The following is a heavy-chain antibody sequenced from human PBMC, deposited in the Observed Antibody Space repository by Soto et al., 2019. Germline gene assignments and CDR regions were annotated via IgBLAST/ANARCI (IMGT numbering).Heavy chain of an antibody. CDR3: ARVHSPYDSSGYYFGAEYFQH. CDR2: INPSGGST. J-gene: IGHJ1*01. CDR1: GYTFTSYY. Sequence: QVQLVQSGAEVKKPGASVKVSCKASGYTFTSYYMHWVRQAPGQGLEWLGIINPSGGSTSYAQKFQGRVTMNRDTSTSTVYMELSSLRSEDTAVYYCARVHSPYDSSGYYFGAEYFQHWGQGTLVTVSS. V-gene: IGHV1-46*01. D-gene: IGHD3-22*01.